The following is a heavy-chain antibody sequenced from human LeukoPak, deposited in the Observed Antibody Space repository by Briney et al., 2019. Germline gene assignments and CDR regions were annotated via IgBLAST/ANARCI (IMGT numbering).Heavy chain of an antibody. D-gene: IGHD6-19*01. CDR3: ARDQYSSGWDLNWFDP. Sequence: SETLSPTCTVSGGSISSSSYYWGWIRQPPGKGLEWIGSIYYSGSTYYNPSLKSRVTISVDTSKNQFSLKLSSVTAADTAVYYCARDQYSSGWDLNWFDPWGQGTLVTVSS. J-gene: IGHJ5*02. V-gene: IGHV4-39*07. CDR1: GGSISSSSYY. CDR2: IYYSGST.